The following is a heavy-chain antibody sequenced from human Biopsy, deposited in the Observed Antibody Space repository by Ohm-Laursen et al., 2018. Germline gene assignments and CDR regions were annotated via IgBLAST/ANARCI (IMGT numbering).Heavy chain of an antibody. J-gene: IGHJ2*01. Sequence: SLRLSCAAPGFTFSSYYMHWVRQAPGKGLVWVSRFNSDGSSTSYADSVKGRSTISRDNANNTLYLQMNSLRAEDTAVYYCARGGGGNSRDWYFDLWGRGTLVTVSS. CDR2: FNSDGSST. CDR1: GFTFSSYY. V-gene: IGHV3-74*01. CDR3: ARGGGGNSRDWYFDL. D-gene: IGHD1-7*01.